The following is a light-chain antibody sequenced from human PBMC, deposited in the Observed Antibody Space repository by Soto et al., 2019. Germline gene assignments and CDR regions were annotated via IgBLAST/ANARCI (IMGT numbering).Light chain of an antibody. J-gene: IGKJ4*01. Sequence: ENVLTQSPGTLSLSPGERATLSCSASQSVSSSYLAWYQQKPGQAPRLLIYGASSRATGIPDRFSGGGSGTDFTLTISRLEPEDFAVYYCQQFSSYPLTFGGGTKVDIK. V-gene: IGKV3-20*01. CDR2: GAS. CDR1: QSVSSSY. CDR3: QQFSSYPLT.